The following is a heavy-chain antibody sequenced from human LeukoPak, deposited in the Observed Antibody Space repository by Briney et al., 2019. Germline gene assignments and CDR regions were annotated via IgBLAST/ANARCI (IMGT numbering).Heavy chain of an antibody. CDR2: ISRSSIYI. D-gene: IGHD3-22*01. Sequence: GGSLRLSCAASGFTFSNYSMNWVRQAPGKGLEWVSSISRSSIYIYYADSVKGRFTISRDNAKNSLSLQMNSLRAEDTAVYFCARDRSGYYDNSGYYYDANAFDIWGQGTMVTVSS. J-gene: IGHJ3*02. CDR1: GFTFSNYS. V-gene: IGHV3-21*06. CDR3: ARDRSGYYDNSGYYYDANAFDI.